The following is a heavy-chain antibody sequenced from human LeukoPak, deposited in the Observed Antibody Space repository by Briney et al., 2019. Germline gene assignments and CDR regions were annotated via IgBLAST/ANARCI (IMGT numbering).Heavy chain of an antibody. Sequence: GASVKVSCKASGYTFTSYGISWVRQAPGQGLEWMGWISAYNGNTNYAQKLQGRVTMTTDTSTSTAYMELRSLRSDDTAVYYCARVMITFGGVIVKVSYFDYWGQGTLVTVSS. CDR1: GYTFTSYG. CDR2: ISAYNGNT. V-gene: IGHV1-18*01. CDR3: ARVMITFGGVIVKVSYFDY. J-gene: IGHJ4*02. D-gene: IGHD3-16*02.